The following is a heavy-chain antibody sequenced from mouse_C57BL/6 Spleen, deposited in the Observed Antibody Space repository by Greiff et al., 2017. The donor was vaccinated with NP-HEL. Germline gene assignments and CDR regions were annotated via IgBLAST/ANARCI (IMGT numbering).Heavy chain of an antibody. CDR3: ARYYDYEGGYYYAMDY. V-gene: IGHV1-59*01. Sequence: QVQLQQPGAELVRPGTSVKLSCKASGYTFTSYWMHWVKQRPGQGLEWIGVIDPSDSYTNYNQKFKGKATLTVDTSSSTAYMQLSSLTSEDSAVYYCARYYDYEGGYYYAMDYWGQGTSVTVSS. D-gene: IGHD2-4*01. J-gene: IGHJ4*01. CDR1: GYTFTSYW. CDR2: IDPSDSYT.